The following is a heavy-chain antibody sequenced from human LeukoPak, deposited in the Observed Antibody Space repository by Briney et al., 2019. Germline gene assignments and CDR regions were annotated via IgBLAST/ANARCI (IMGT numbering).Heavy chain of an antibody. D-gene: IGHD3-22*01. CDR1: GGTFSSYA. CDR3: ARDYYDSSGYYSRDY. CDR2: IIPILGIA. J-gene: IGHJ4*02. V-gene: IGHV1-69*04. Sequence: ASVKVSCKASGGTFSSYAISWVRQAPGQGLEWMGRIIPILGIANYAQKFQGRVTITADKSTSTAYMELSSLRSDDTAVYYCARDYYDSSGYYSRDYWGQGTLVTVSS.